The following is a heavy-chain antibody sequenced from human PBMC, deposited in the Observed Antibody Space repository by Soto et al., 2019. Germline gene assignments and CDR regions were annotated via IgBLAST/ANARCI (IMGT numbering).Heavy chain of an antibody. D-gene: IGHD5-18*01. Sequence: EVQLLESGGGLVQPGGSLRLSCAASGFTFSSYAMSWVRQAPGKGLEWVSAISGSGGSTYYAASVKGRFTISRDNAKNRRCLQMNSLRAADTAVYYCANGYGYGYGIDVWGQGTTVTVSS. V-gene: IGHV3-23*01. J-gene: IGHJ6*02. CDR1: GFTFSSYA. CDR3: ANGYGYGYGIDV. CDR2: ISGSGGST.